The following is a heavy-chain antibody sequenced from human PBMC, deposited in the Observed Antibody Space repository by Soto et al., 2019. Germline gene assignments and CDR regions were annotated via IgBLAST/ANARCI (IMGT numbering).Heavy chain of an antibody. CDR2: ISAYNGNT. Sequence: ASVKVSCKASGYTFTSYGISWVRQAPGQGLEWMGWISAYNGNTNYAQKLQGRVTMTTDTSTSTAYMELRSLRSDDTAVYYCARDLLWFGELFNWDAFDIWGQGTMVTVSS. J-gene: IGHJ3*02. D-gene: IGHD3-10*01. V-gene: IGHV1-18*01. CDR1: GYTFTSYG. CDR3: ARDLLWFGELFNWDAFDI.